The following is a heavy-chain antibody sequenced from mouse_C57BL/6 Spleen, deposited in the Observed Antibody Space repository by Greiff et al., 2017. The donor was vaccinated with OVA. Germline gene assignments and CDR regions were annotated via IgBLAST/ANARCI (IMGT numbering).Heavy chain of an antibody. CDR1: GYTFTSYW. V-gene: IGHV1-72*01. Sequence: QVQLKQPGAELVKPGASVKLSCKASGYTFTSYWMHWVKQRPGRGLEWIGRIDPNSGGTKYNEKFKSKATLTVDKPSSTAYMQLSSLTSEDSAVYYCARGWSNYEAWFAYWGQGTLVTVSA. CDR2: IDPNSGGT. J-gene: IGHJ3*01. D-gene: IGHD2-5*01. CDR3: ARGWSNYEAWFAY.